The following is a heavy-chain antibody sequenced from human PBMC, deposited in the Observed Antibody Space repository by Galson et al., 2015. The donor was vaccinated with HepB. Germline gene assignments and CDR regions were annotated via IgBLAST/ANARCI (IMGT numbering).Heavy chain of an antibody. CDR1: GYSLTSYW. CDR3: ARLEGVVPAAPGRVGSWFDP. Sequence: QSGAEVKKPGESLKISCKGSGYSLTSYWIGWVRQMPGKGLEWMGIIYPGDSDTRYSPSFQGQVTISADKSISTAYLQWSSLKASDTAMYYCARLEGVVPAAPGRVGSWFDPWGQGTLVTVSS. D-gene: IGHD2-2*01. CDR2: IYPGDSDT. V-gene: IGHV5-51*01. J-gene: IGHJ5*02.